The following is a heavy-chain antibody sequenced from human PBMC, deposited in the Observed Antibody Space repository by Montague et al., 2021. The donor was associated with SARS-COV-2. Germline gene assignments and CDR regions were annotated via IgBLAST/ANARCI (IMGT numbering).Heavy chain of an antibody. CDR3: ARGPDILAGYAYFDF. CDR2: IYYSGST. V-gene: IGHV4-59*12. J-gene: IGHJ4*02. D-gene: IGHD3-9*01. CDR1: GDSISSYY. Sequence: SETLSLTCTVSGDSISSYYWSWIRRPPGKGLEWLGYIYYSGSTNXXPSLKSRVTISVDTSKNQFSLKLSSVTAADTAVYYCARGPDILAGYAYFDFWGQGSLVTVSS.